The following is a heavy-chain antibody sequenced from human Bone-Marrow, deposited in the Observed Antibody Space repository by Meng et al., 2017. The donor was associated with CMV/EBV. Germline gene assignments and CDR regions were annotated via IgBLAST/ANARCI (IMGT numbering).Heavy chain of an antibody. CDR1: GGSISSSYY. CDR2: IYYSGST. CDR3: ARGGKYSSSSWRHPYYYYGMDV. D-gene: IGHD6-6*01. J-gene: IGHJ6*02. Sequence: GSLRLSCTVSGGSISSSYYWGWIRQPPGKGLEWIGSIYYSGSTYYNPSLKSRVTISVDTSKNQFSLKLSSVTAADTAVYYCARGGKYSSSSWRHPYYYYGMDVWGQGTTVTVSS. V-gene: IGHV4-39*07.